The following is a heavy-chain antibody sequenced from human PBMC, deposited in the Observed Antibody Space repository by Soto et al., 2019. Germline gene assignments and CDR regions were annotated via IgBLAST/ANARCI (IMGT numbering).Heavy chain of an antibody. CDR2: TRNKANSYTT. V-gene: IGHV3-72*01. J-gene: IGHJ6*02. Sequence: GGSLRLSCAASGFTVSDNYMDWVRQAPGKGLEWVGRTRNKANSYTTEYAASVKGRFTISRDDSKNSLYLQMNSLKTEDAAVYYCARGGIPSGSYHYYDGMDVWGQGTTVTVSS. CDR3: ARGGIPSGSYHYYDGMDV. CDR1: GFTVSDNY. D-gene: IGHD1-26*01.